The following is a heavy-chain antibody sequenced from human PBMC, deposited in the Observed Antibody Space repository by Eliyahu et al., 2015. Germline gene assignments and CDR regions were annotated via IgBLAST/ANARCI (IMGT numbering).Heavy chain of an antibody. D-gene: IGHD3-22*01. Sequence: EVQLVESGGGLVQPGGSLRLXCAASGFTFSXYAXSXVRQAPGKGXEWVSAISGSGGSTYYADSVKGRFTISRDNSKNTLYLQMNSLRAEDTAVYYCAKENGVGWLLTHYYYYYGMDVWGQGTTVTVSS. J-gene: IGHJ6*02. V-gene: IGHV3-23*04. CDR1: GFTFSXYA. CDR2: ISGSGGST. CDR3: AKENGVGWLLTHYYYYYGMDV.